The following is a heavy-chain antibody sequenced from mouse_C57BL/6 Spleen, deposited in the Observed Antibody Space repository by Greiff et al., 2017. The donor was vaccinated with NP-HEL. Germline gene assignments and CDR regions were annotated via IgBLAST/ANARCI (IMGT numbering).Heavy chain of an antibody. CDR1: GFTFSDYG. Sequence: EVQLVESGGGLVKPGGSLKLSCAASGFTFSDYGMHWVRQAPEKGLEWVAYISSGSSTIYYADTVKGRFTISRDNAKNTLFLQMTSLRSEDTAMYYCASYGNYPYYAMDYWGQGTSVTVSS. V-gene: IGHV5-17*01. D-gene: IGHD2-1*01. J-gene: IGHJ4*01. CDR3: ASYGNYPYYAMDY. CDR2: ISSGSSTI.